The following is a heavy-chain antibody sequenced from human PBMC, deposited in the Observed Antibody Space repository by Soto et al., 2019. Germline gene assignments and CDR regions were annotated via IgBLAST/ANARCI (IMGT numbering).Heavy chain of an antibody. Sequence: SETLSLTCTVSGASISSSYWSWIRQSPGKGLQWIGYVYYTGSTNYHPSLESRVTILIDTSKNQFSPKLTSVTAADTAIYYCARGYYDSRGQSNTFDIWGQGTMVTVSS. CDR1: GASISSSY. J-gene: IGHJ3*02. CDR3: ARGYYDSRGQSNTFDI. V-gene: IGHV4-59*01. D-gene: IGHD3-22*01. CDR2: VYYTGST.